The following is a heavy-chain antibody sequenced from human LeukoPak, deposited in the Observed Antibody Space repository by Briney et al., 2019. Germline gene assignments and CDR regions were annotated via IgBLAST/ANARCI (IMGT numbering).Heavy chain of an antibody. V-gene: IGHV4-59*08. Sequence: SETLSLTCTVSGGSISSYYWSWIRQPPGKGLEWIGYIYYSGSTNYNPSLKSRVTISVDTSKNQFSLKLSSVTAADTAVYYCARLQQLVPRGGWFDPWGQGTLVAVSS. CDR3: ARLQQLVPRGGWFDP. CDR1: GGSISSYY. J-gene: IGHJ5*02. CDR2: IYYSGST. D-gene: IGHD6-13*01.